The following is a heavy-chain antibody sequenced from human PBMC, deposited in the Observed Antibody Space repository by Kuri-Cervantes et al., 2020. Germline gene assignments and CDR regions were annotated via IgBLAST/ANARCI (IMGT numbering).Heavy chain of an antibody. CDR3: VRRGDLGGRRGYDI. Sequence: GESLKISCAASGFTFSSYWMSWVRQAPGKGLEWVANIKQDGSEKYYVDSVKGRFTISRDNAKNSLYLQMNSLRAEDTAVYYCVRRGDLGGRRGYDIWGQGTMVTVS. CDR1: GFTFSSYW. D-gene: IGHD3-16*01. CDR2: IKQDGSEK. J-gene: IGHJ3*02. V-gene: IGHV3-7*01.